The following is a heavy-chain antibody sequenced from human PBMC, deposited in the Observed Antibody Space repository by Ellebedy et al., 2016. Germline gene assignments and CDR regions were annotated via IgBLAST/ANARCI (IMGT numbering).Heavy chain of an antibody. CDR2: IYHSGST. CDR1: GGSISSSNW. V-gene: IGHV4-4*02. J-gene: IGHJ4*02. D-gene: IGHD2-2*02. CDR3: ARHRVQLLYGGYFDY. Sequence: SETLSLXCAVSGGSISSSNWWSWVRQPPGKGLEWIGEIYHSGSTNYNPSLKSRVTISVDKSKNQFSLKLSSVTAADTAVYYCARHRVQLLYGGYFDYWGQGTLVTVSS.